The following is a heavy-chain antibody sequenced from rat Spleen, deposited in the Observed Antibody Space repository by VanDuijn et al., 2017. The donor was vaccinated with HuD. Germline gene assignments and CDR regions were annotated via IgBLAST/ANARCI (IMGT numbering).Heavy chain of an antibody. CDR1: GFTFSSFP. V-gene: IGHV5-46*01. J-gene: IGHJ2*01. CDR3: TTDGH. CDR2: ISTSGGST. Sequence: EVQLVESGGGLVQPGRSMKLSCAASGFTFSSFPMAWVRQAPTKGLEWVATISTSGGSTYYRDSVKGRFTISRDNAKSTLYLQMNSLRSEDTATYYCTTDGHWGQGVMVTVSS.